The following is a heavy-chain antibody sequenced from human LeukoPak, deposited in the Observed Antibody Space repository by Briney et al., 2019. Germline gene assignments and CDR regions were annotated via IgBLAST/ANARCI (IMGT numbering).Heavy chain of an antibody. CDR3: AGDIVVVPAAPFDY. D-gene: IGHD2-2*01. J-gene: IGHJ4*02. CDR1: GGSFSGYY. V-gene: IGHV4-38-2*02. CDR2: IYHSGST. Sequence: SETLSLTCAVYGGSFSGYYWGWIRQPPGKGLEWIGSIYHSGSTYYNPSLKSRVTISVDTSKNQFSLKLSSVTAADTAVYYCAGDIVVVPAAPFDYWGQGTLVTVSS.